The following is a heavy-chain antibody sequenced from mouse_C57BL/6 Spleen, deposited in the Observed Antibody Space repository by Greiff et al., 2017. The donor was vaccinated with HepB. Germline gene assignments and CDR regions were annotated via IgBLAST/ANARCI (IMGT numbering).Heavy chain of an antibody. J-gene: IGHJ3*01. CDR1: GYTFTSYW. CDR2: IDPSDSYT. CDR3: ARGGSVVPFAY. Sequence: QVQLQESGAELVKPGASVKLSCKASGYTFTSYWMQWVKQRPGQGLEWIGEIDPSDSYTNYNQKFKGKATLTVDTSSSPAYMQLSSLTSEDSAVYYGARGGSVVPFAYWGQGTLVTVSA. D-gene: IGHD1-1*01. V-gene: IGHV1-50*01.